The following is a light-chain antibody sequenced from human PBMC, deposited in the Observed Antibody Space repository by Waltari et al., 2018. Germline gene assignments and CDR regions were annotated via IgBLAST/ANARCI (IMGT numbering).Light chain of an antibody. CDR2: WAS. J-gene: IGKJ2*01. Sequence: DIVMPQSPDSLAVSLGERATINCKSSQSVLYNSNNKNYLAWYQQRPGQPPKLLIYWASTRESGVPDRFSGSGSGTDFTLTITSLQAEDVAVYYCQQYLSRPDTFGQGTKLEIK. V-gene: IGKV4-1*01. CDR1: QSVLYNSNNKNY. CDR3: QQYLSRPDT.